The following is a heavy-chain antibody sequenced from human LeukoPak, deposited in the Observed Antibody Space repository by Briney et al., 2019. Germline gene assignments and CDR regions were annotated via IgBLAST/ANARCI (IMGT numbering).Heavy chain of an antibody. D-gene: IGHD3-10*01. CDR1: GGSISSYY. V-gene: IGHV4-59*01. CDR2: IHYSGST. CDR3: AALYYYGSGSYEAVFDY. J-gene: IGHJ4*02. Sequence: PSETLSLTCTVSGGSISSYYWSWIRQPPGKGLEWIGYIHYSGSTNYNPSLKSRVTISVDTSKSQFSLKLSSVTAADTAVYYCAALYYYGSGSYEAVFDYWGQGTLVTVSS.